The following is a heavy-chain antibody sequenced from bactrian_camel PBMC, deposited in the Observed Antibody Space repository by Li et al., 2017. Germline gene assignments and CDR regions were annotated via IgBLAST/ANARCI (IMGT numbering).Heavy chain of an antibody. V-gene: IGHV3S53*01. CDR2: IDSIYRT. D-gene: IGHD2*01. Sequence: HVQLVESGGGSVQAGGSLRFSCAVSGRGYSRYCMAWFRQAPEKEREAVAFIDSIYRTSYTDSVRGRFTIALDNAKNVMYLQMNNLKPEDTAMYYCAAGWRITRTAWHDVDDYMNWGQGTQVTVS. CDR1: GRGYSRYC. J-gene: IGHJ4*01. CDR3: AAGWRITRTAWHDVDDYMN.